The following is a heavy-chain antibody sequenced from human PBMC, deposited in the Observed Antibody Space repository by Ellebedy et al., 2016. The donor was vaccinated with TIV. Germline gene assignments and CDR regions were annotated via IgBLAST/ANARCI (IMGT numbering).Heavy chain of an antibody. CDR2: IYYSGST. CDR1: GGSISTSTYY. V-gene: IGHV4-61*05. Sequence: ESLKISXTVSGGSISTSTYYWGWIRQPPGKGLEWIGYIYYSGSTNYNPSLKSRVTISVDTSKNQFSLKLSSVTAADTAVYYCARGGTYSGYDYHLYYFDYWGQGTLVTVSS. CDR3: ARGGTYSGYDYHLYYFDY. D-gene: IGHD5-12*01. J-gene: IGHJ4*02.